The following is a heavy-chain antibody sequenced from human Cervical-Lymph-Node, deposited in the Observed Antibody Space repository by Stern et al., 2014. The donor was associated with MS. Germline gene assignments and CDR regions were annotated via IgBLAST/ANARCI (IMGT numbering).Heavy chain of an antibody. CDR3: ARATDL. V-gene: IGHV4-59*01. Sequence: QLVESGPGLLRPSETLSLTCTVSGASITSYYWSWSRQPPGKGLEWIGYIYYSGTTNYNASLKGRVAISIDTSKTQFSLRLSSVTAADTAVYYCARATDLWGQGTLVTVSS. J-gene: IGHJ5*02. CDR1: GASITSYY. CDR2: IYYSGTT.